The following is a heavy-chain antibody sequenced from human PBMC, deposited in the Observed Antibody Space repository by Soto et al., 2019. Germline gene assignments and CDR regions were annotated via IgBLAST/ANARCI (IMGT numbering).Heavy chain of an antibody. CDR3: ARDRGYDAHDFYYNAMDV. Sequence: GGSLRLSCISSGFTFRTYTMNWVRQAPGKGLEWVSGIRGFSPYTFYAESVKGRFTISRDNAKNSLFLQMNSPRAEDTAVYYCARDRGYDAHDFYYNAMDVWGQGTTVTVSS. CDR1: GFTFRTYT. J-gene: IGHJ6*02. V-gene: IGHV3-21*01. CDR2: IRGFSPYT. D-gene: IGHD2-15*01.